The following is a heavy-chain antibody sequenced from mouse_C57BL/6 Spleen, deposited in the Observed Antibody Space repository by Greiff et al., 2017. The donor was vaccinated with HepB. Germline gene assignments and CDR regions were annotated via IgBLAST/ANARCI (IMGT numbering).Heavy chain of an antibody. Sequence: VQLQQSGPELVKPGASVKISCKASGYAFSSSWMNWVKQRPGKGLEWIGRIYPGDGDTKYNGKFKGKATLTAYKSSSTAYMPLSSLTSEDSAVYFCARDDYLYYFDYWGQGTTLTVSS. D-gene: IGHD2-4*01. CDR1: GYAFSSSW. CDR2: IYPGDGDT. V-gene: IGHV1-82*01. J-gene: IGHJ2*01. CDR3: ARDDYLYYFDY.